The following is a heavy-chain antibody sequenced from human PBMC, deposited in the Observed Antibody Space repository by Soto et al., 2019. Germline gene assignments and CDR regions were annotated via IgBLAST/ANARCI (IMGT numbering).Heavy chain of an antibody. J-gene: IGHJ4*02. Sequence: GESLKTFCKGSGYSFSGYWITWGRQNPGKGPEWMARIDPSAAQTYYSPSFRGHVTISVAKSITTVFLQWSSLRASDTAMYYCAREIYDSDTGPNFQYYFDSWGQGTPVTVSS. CDR1: GYSFSGYW. CDR2: IDPSAAQT. D-gene: IGHD3-22*01. CDR3: AREIYDSDTGPNFQYYFDS. V-gene: IGHV5-10-1*01.